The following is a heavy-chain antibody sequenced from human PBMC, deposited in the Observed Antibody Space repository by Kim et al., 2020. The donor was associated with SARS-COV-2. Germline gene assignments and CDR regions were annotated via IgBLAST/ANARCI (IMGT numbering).Heavy chain of an antibody. CDR3: AKEGPGDYGDEYGMDV. CDR2: ISYDGSNK. D-gene: IGHD4-17*01. CDR1: GFTFSSYG. J-gene: IGHJ6*02. V-gene: IGHV3-30*18. Sequence: GGSLRLSCAASGFTFSSYGMHWVHQAPGKGLEWVAVISYDGSNKYYADSVKGRFTISRDNSKNTLYLQMNSLRAEDTAVYYCAKEGPGDYGDEYGMDVWGQGTTVTVSS.